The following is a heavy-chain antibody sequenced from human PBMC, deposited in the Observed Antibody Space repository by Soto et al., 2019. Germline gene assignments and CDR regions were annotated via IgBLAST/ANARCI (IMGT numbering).Heavy chain of an antibody. D-gene: IGHD3-3*01. CDR1: GFIFSSYS. V-gene: IGHV3-48*01. Sequence: GGSLRLSCAASGFIFSSYSMNWVRQAPGKGLEWVSYISSSSSNIYYADSVKGRFTISRDNGKNSVYLQVNRLRAEDTAVYYCARDPTFGVMTLYYTDFCGTGITVTVSS. J-gene: IGHJ6*03. CDR3: ARDPTFGVMTLYYTDF. CDR2: ISSSSSNI.